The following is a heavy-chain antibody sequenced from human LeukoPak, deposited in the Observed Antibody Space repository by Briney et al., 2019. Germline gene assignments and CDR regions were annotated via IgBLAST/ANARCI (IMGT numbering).Heavy chain of an antibody. D-gene: IGHD3-3*01. J-gene: IGHJ1*01. V-gene: IGHV1-2*02. Sequence: GASVKVSCKASGYSFPGYYIHWVRQAPGHGLEWMGWINPTSGETNYAEKFQGRVTMTRDTSNSTAYMDLSRLRSDDTALYYCARSGSHGEYFQHWGQGTLVTVSS. CDR1: GYSFPGYY. CDR3: ARSGSHGEYFQH. CDR2: INPTSGET.